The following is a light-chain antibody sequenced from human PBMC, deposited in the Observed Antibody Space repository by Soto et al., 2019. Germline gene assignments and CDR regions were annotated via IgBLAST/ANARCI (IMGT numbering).Light chain of an antibody. CDR2: GAS. V-gene: IGKV3-15*01. J-gene: IGKJ5*01. CDR3: QQYNNWPIT. CDR1: QSVSSTH. Sequence: EIVLTQSPGTLSLSPGKRATLSCRASQSVSSTHLAWYQQKHGQAPRLLIYGASTRATGISARFSGSGSETDFTLTISSLRSEDSAVYHCQQYNNWPITFGQRTRLEI.